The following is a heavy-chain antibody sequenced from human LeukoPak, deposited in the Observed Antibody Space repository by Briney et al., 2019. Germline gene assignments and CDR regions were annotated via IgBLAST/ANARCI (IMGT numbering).Heavy chain of an antibody. V-gene: IGHV4-34*01. D-gene: IGHD4-23*01. Sequence: SETLSLTCAVYGGSFSGYYWSWIRQPPGKGLEWIGEINHSGSTNYNPSLKSRVTISVDTSKNQFSLKLSSVTAADTAVYYCARDHLSTVVTLDYWGQGTLVTVSS. CDR2: INHSGST. CDR1: GGSFSGYY. CDR3: ARDHLSTVVTLDY. J-gene: IGHJ4*02.